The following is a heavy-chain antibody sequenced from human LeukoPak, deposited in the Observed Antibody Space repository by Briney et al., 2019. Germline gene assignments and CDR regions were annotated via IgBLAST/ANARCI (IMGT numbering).Heavy chain of an antibody. D-gene: IGHD3-22*01. V-gene: IGHV1-18*01. Sequence: ASVKVACKASGYTFTSYGISWVRQAPGQGLEWMGWISAYNGNTNYAQKLQGRVTMTTDTSTSTAYMELRSLRSDDTAVYYCATSRDSSGYHRSFDYWGQGTLVTVSS. CDR3: ATSRDSSGYHRSFDY. CDR2: ISAYNGNT. J-gene: IGHJ4*02. CDR1: GYTFTSYG.